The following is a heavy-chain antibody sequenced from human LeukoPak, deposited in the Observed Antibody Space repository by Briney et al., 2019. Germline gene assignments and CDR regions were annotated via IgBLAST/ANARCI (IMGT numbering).Heavy chain of an antibody. V-gene: IGHV3-7*01. CDR2: IKQDGSEK. J-gene: IGHJ4*02. Sequence: GGSLRLSCAASGFTFSSYWMSWVRQAPGKGLEWVANIKQDGSEKYYVDSVKGRFTVSRDNAKNSLYLQMNSLRAEDTAVYYCARLGKEYYFDYWGQGTLVTVSS. CDR1: GFTFSSYW. CDR3: ARLGKEYYFDY. D-gene: IGHD3-16*01.